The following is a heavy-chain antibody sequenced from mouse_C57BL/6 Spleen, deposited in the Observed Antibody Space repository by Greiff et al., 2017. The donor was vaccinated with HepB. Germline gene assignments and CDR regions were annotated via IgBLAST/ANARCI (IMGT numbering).Heavy chain of an antibody. CDR2: IDPSDSYT. V-gene: IGHV1-50*01. J-gene: IGHJ1*03. D-gene: IGHD1-1*01. Sequence: QVQLQQPGAELVKPGASVKLSCKASGYTFTSYWMQWVKQRPGQGLEWIGEIDPSDSYTNYNQKFKGKATLTGDTSSSTAYMQLSSLTSEDSAVYYCASPITTVVAHWYFDVWGTGTTVTVSS. CDR1: GYTFTSYW. CDR3: ASPITTVVAHWYFDV.